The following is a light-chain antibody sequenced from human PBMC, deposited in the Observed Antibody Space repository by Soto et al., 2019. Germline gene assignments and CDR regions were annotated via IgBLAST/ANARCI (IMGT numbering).Light chain of an antibody. CDR2: EVT. V-gene: IGLV2-8*01. CDR3: ASSAGNFYV. J-gene: IGLJ1*01. Sequence: QSVLTQPPSASGSPGQSVTISCTGTSSDVGGYTVSWYQHHPGKAPKVMIYEVTKRPSGVPDRFSGSKSGNTASLTVSGLQAEDEADYYCASSAGNFYVFGTGTKVTVL. CDR1: SSDVGGYT.